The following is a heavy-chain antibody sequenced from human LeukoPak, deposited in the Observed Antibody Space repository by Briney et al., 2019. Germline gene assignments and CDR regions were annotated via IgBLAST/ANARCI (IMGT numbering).Heavy chain of an antibody. CDR1: GGSFSGYY. Sequence: KASETLSLTCAVYGGSFSGYYWIWIRQPPGKGLEWIGEINHSGSTYYNPSLKSRVTISVDTSKNQFSLKLSSVTAADTAVYYCARDRLQFRVSFDYWGQGTLVTVSS. V-gene: IGHV4-34*01. J-gene: IGHJ4*02. D-gene: IGHD5-24*01. CDR3: ARDRLQFRVSFDY. CDR2: INHSGST.